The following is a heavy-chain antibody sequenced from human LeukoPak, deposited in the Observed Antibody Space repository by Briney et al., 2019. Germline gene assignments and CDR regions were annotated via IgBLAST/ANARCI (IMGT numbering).Heavy chain of an antibody. D-gene: IGHD3-22*01. CDR2: IYYSGST. CDR3: ARHKEDFHDSSGPNFWYFHL. Sequence: SETLYLNCTISGDSIKSDSYYWGWIRQPPGKGLEWIGTIYYSGSTYYNPSLKSRVTISVDTSKNQFSVKLSSVTAADTALYYCARHKEDFHDSSGPNFWYFHLWGRGTLVTVSS. J-gene: IGHJ2*01. CDR1: GDSIKSDSYY. V-gene: IGHV4-39*01.